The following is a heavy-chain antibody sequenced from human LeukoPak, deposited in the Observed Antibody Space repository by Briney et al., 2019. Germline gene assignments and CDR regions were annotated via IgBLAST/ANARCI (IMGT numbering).Heavy chain of an antibody. V-gene: IGHV3-30*03. J-gene: IGHJ4*02. Sequence: GGSLRLSCAVSGFTFSGYSVNWVRQAPGKGLEWVAVITDDGSNKYYADSVKGRFIISRDNSKNTLYLQMKSLRAEDTAVYYCARGGYRNWGLDYWGQGTLVTVSS. CDR1: GFTFSGYS. CDR3: ARGGYRNWGLDY. D-gene: IGHD7-27*01. CDR2: ITDDGSNK.